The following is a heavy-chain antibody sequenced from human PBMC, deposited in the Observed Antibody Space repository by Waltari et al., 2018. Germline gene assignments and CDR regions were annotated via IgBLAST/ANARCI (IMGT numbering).Heavy chain of an antibody. D-gene: IGHD1-26*01. CDR1: GFFVGNVW. CDR3: TRTLVGPYPFEN. J-gene: IGHJ4*02. V-gene: IGHV3-74*01. CDR2: INDDGSTI. Sequence: EVHLVESGGGSVQPGGSLRLSCAASGFFVGNVWMHWVRQVPGKGLVWVSRINDDGSTISYADSVKGRFTISRDNAKNTLYLQMDSLRVEDTAVYYCTRTLVGPYPFENWGQGTLVTVSS.